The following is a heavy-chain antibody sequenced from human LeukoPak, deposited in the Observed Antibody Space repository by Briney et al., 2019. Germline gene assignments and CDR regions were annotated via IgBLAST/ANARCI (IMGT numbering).Heavy chain of an antibody. CDR2: IYYSGST. CDR1: GGSISSYY. J-gene: IGHJ5*02. Sequence: KSSETLSLTCTVSGGSISSYYWSWIRQPPGKGLEWIAYIYYSGSTNYNPSLKSRVTISVDTSKNQFSLKLSSVTAADTAVYYCARGGGGSSTVTTYWFDPWGQGALVTVSS. CDR3: ARGGGGSSTVTTYWFDP. D-gene: IGHD4-17*01. V-gene: IGHV4-59*01.